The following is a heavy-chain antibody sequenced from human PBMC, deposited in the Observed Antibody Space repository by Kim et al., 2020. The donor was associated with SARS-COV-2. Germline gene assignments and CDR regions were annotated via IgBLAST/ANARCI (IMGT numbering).Heavy chain of an antibody. D-gene: IGHD6-6*01. Sequence: PSIKSRFTISLDTSKDQFSLKLSSVAAADTAVYYCARLGRSSSSLSWFDPWGQGTLVTVSS. J-gene: IGHJ5*02. V-gene: IGHV4-39*07. CDR3: ARLGRSSSSLSWFDP.